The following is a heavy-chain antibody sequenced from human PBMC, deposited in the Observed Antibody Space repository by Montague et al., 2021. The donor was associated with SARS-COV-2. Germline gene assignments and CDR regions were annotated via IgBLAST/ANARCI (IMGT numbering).Heavy chain of an antibody. Sequence: SGTLSLTCTVSGGSISSSSYYWGWIRQLPGKGLEWIGNIYYSGSTYYNPSLKSRVTISVDTSKNQFSLKLSSVTAADTAVYYCARHVADVSSGWYSLPGYFDSWGQGTLVTVSS. CDR3: ARHVADVSSGWYSLPGYFDS. CDR1: GGSISSSSYY. CDR2: IYYSGST. J-gene: IGHJ4*02. D-gene: IGHD6-19*01. V-gene: IGHV4-39*01.